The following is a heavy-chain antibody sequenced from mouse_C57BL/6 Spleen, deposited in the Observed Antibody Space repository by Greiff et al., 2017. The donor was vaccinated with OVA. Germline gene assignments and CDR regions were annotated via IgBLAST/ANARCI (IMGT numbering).Heavy chain of an antibody. V-gene: IGHV1-53*01. Sequence: VQLQQPGTELVKPGASVKLSCKASGYTFTSYWMHWVKQRPGQGLEWIGNINPSNGGTNYNEKFKSKATLTVNKSSSTAYMQLSSLTSEDSAVYYCAREYSSGYVRFAYWGQGTLVTVSA. CDR1: GYTFTSYW. J-gene: IGHJ3*01. D-gene: IGHD3-2*02. CDR2: INPSNGGT. CDR3: AREYSSGYVRFAY.